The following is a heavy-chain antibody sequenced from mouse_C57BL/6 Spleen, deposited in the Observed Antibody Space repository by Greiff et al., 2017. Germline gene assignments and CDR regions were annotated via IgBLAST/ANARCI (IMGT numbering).Heavy chain of an antibody. J-gene: IGHJ2*01. CDR2: ISDGGSYT. CDR1: GFTFSSYA. CDR3: AREDTHYWDY. V-gene: IGHV5-4*01. D-gene: IGHD3-3*01. Sequence: EVKLVESGGGLVKPGGSLKLSCAASGFTFSSYAMSWVRQTPEKRLEWVATISDGGSYTYYPDNVKGRFTISRDNAKNNLCLHLNHLKSEDTGVDYCAREDTHYWDYWGQGTTLTVSS.